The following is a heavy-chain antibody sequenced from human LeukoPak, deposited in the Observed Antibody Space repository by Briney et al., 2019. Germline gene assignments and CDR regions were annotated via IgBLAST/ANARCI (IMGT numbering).Heavy chain of an antibody. CDR3: ARDRGGGYWTY. CDR1: GYTLTELS. J-gene: IGHJ4*02. D-gene: IGHD2-8*02. Sequence: ASVKVSCKVSGYTLTELSMHWVRQAPGQGLEWMGWINPNSGGTNYAQKFQGRVTMTRDTSISTAYMELSRLRSDDTAVYYCARDRGGGYWTYWGQGSLVTVSS. CDR2: INPNSGGT. V-gene: IGHV1-2*02.